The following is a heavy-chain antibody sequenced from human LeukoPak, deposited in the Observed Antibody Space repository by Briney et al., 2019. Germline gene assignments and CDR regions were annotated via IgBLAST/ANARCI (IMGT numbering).Heavy chain of an antibody. CDR2: IIPIFGIA. CDR1: GGTFSSYA. CDR3: ASDQKVRYGMDV. V-gene: IGHV1-69*04. J-gene: IGHJ6*02. D-gene: IGHD3-10*01. Sequence: SVKVSCKASGGTFSSYAISWVRQAPGQGLEWMGRIIPIFGIANYAQKFQGRVTITADKSTSTAYMELSSLRSEDTAVYYCASDQKVRYGMDVWGQGTTVTVSS.